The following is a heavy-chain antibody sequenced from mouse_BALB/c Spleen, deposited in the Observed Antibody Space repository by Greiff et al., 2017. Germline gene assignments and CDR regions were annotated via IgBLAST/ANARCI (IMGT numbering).Heavy chain of an antibody. J-gene: IGHJ4*01. CDR2: ISYGGSYT. D-gene: IGHD1-1*01. Sequence: EVKVVESGGGLVKPGGSLKLSCAASGFTFSDYYMYWVRQTPEKRLEWVATISYGGSYTYYPDSVKGRFTISRDNAKNNLYLQMSSLKSEDTAMYYCARGDGSSYAYYAMDYWGQGTSVTVSS. CDR1: GFTFSDYY. CDR3: ARGDGSSYAYYAMDY. V-gene: IGHV5-4*02.